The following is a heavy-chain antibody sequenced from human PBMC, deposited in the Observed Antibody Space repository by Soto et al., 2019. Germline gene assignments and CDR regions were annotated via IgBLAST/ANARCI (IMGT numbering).Heavy chain of an antibody. CDR2: INSDGSST. CDR3: ARDGLRYFDWPPELDY. Sequence: GVSLRLSCAASGFTFSSYWMHWVRQAPGKGLVWVSRINSDGSSTSYADSVKGRFTISRDNATNTLYLQMNSLRAEDTAVYYCARDGLRYFDWPPELDYWGQGTLVTVSS. CDR1: GFTFSSYW. J-gene: IGHJ4*02. V-gene: IGHV3-74*01. D-gene: IGHD3-9*01.